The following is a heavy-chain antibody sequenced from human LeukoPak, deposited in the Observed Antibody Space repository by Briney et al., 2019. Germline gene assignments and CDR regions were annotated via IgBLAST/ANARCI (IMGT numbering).Heavy chain of an antibody. V-gene: IGHV4-30-4*08. D-gene: IGHD6-13*01. J-gene: IGHJ4*02. CDR3: AREIAGVAASDFDY. Sequence: SQTLSLTCTVSGGSISSGDYYWSWIRQPPGKGLEWIGYIYYSGSTYYNPSLKSRVTIPVDTSKNQFSLKLSSVTAADTAVYYCAREIAGVAASDFDYWGQGTLVTVSS. CDR1: GGSISSGDYY. CDR2: IYYSGST.